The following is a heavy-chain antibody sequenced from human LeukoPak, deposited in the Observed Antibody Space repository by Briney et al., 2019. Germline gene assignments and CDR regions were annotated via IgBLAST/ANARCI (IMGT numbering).Heavy chain of an antibody. CDR1: GYTFTAYY. V-gene: IGHV1-2*02. CDR3: AKDWELRWSQGGFDH. CDR2: INPKSGET. J-gene: IGHJ4*02. D-gene: IGHD3-10*01. Sequence: ASVKLSCKASGYTFTAYYMHWIRQAPGQRLEWMVWINPKSGETNYAQKFQGRVTMTRDTSISTAYMELSGLRFDDTATYYCAKDWELRWSQGGFDHWGQGTLLTVSS.